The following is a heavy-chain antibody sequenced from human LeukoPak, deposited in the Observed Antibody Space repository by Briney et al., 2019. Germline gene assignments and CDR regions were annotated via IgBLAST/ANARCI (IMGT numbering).Heavy chain of an antibody. J-gene: IGHJ4*02. CDR1: GSTFSSYW. CDR3: ARVSSGSYSD. CDR2: IKQDGSEK. Sequence: GGSLRLSCVASGSTFSSYWMGWVRQAPGKGVEWVANIKQDGSEKSYVDSVKGRFTITRDNAKNSLYLQMNSLRVDDTAVYYCARVSSGSYSDWGQGTLVTVSS. D-gene: IGHD1-26*01. V-gene: IGHV3-7*01.